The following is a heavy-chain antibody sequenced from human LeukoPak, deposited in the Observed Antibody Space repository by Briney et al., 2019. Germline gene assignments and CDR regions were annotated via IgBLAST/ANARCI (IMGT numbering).Heavy chain of an antibody. Sequence: GGSLRLSCAASGFTFSDYYMSWIRQAPGKGLEWVSYISGSGSTIYYADSVKGRFTISRDNAKNSLYLQMNSLRAEDTAVYYCARETYYYDSSGYGGVDYWGQGTLVTVSS. CDR1: GFTFSDYY. J-gene: IGHJ4*02. CDR2: ISGSGSTI. CDR3: ARETYYYDSSGYGGVDY. D-gene: IGHD3-22*01. V-gene: IGHV3-11*01.